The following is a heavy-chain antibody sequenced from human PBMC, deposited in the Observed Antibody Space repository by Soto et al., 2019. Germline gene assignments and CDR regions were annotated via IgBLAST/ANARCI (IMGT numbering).Heavy chain of an antibody. CDR1: GFTLSGYA. CDR2: ISSNGVGT. D-gene: IGHD6-6*01. Sequence: EVQLAESGGGLAQPGGSLRLSCAASGFTLSGYAMDWVRQAPGKGLEYVSGISSNGVGTYYANSVQGRFTIPRDNSKNTVSLQMGSLRPEDMAVYYCARRARPDFYYMDVWGKGTTVTVAS. V-gene: IGHV3-64*01. CDR3: ARRARPDFYYMDV. J-gene: IGHJ6*03.